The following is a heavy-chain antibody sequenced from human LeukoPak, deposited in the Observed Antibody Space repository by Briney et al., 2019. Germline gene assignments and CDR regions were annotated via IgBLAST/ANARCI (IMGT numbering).Heavy chain of an antibody. Sequence: GGSLRLSCAASGFSFTTYWMSWVRQTPGKGLEWVANINQDETEKYYVDSVKGRFTISRDNSKNTLYLQMNSLRAEDTAVYYCAGGISSGWDFDYWGQGTLVTASS. CDR3: AGGISSGWDFDY. D-gene: IGHD6-19*01. CDR1: GFSFTTYW. V-gene: IGHV3-7*04. CDR2: INQDETEK. J-gene: IGHJ4*02.